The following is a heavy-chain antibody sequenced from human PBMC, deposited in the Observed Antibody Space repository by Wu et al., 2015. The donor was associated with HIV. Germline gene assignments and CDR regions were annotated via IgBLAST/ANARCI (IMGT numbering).Heavy chain of an antibody. CDR1: GGTFSSYA. CDR3: ARDQRPYGLRYDAFDI. CDR2: IIPMFATA. V-gene: IGHV1-69*13. J-gene: IGHJ3*02. D-gene: IGHD4-17*01. Sequence: QVQLVQSGAEVKKPGSSVKVSCKASGGTFSSYAISWVRQAPGQGLEWMGGIIPMFATANYAQKFQGRVTITADESTSTAYMELSSLRSEDTAVYYCARDQRPYGLRYDAFDIWGQGTMVTVS.